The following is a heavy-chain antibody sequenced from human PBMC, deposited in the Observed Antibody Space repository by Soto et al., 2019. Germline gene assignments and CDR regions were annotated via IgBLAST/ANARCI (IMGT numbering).Heavy chain of an antibody. CDR2: IDPSDSYT. J-gene: IGHJ5*02. CDR3: ARLPSPRRYLRGYCSGCSCYSGRVSNWFDP. D-gene: IGHD2-15*01. CDR1: GYSFTSYW. V-gene: IGHV5-10-1*01. Sequence: PGESLKISCKGSGYSFTSYWISWVRQMPGKGLEWMGRIDPSDSYTNYSPSFQGHVTISADKSISTAYLQWSSLKASDTAMYYCARLPSPRRYLRGYCSGCSCYSGRVSNWFDPWGQRTLVTGSS.